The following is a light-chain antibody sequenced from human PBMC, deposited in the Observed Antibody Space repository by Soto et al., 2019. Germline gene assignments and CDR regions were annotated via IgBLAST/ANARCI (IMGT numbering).Light chain of an antibody. V-gene: IGLV2-8*01. J-gene: IGLJ1*01. CDR2: EVN. CDR3: SSYAGTNTRYL. Sequence: SALTQPPSASGSPGQSVTISCTGANSDVGSYNFISWYQQHPGRAPKLLIYEVNKRPSGVPDRFSGSKSGNTASLTVSGLQAEDEADYYCSSYAGTNTRYLFGSGTKLTVL. CDR1: NSDVGSYNF.